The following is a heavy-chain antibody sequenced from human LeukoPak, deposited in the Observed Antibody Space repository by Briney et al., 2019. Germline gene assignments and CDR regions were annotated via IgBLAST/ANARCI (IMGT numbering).Heavy chain of an antibody. CDR2: IKSKTDGGTT. J-gene: IGHJ5*02. Sequence: PGGSLRLSCAASGFTFSNAWMSWVRQAPGKGLEWVGRIKSKTDGGTTDYAAPVKGRFTISRDDSKNTLYLQMNSLKTEDTAVYYCTTDPRDRYDPSNWFDPWGQGTLVTVSS. V-gene: IGHV3-15*01. CDR3: TTDPRDRYDPSNWFDP. CDR1: GFTFSNAW. D-gene: IGHD5-24*01.